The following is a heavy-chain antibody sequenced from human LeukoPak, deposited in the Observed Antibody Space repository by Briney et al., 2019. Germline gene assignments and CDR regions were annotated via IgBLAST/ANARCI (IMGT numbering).Heavy chain of an antibody. CDR2: ICSSSSII. J-gene: IGHJ6*03. CDR3: AKDFTGEHYDFWSGYSYYYYYMDV. Sequence: GGPLRLSCAASGFTFRSYSMNWVRQAPGKGLEWVSYICSSSSIIYYADSVKGRFTLSRDNAKNTLYLQMNSLRAEDTAVYYCAKDFTGEHYDFWSGYSYYYYYMDVWGKGATVTVSS. D-gene: IGHD3-3*01. V-gene: IGHV3-48*01. CDR1: GFTFRSYS.